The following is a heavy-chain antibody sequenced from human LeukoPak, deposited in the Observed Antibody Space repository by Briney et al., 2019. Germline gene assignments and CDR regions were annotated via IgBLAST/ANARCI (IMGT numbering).Heavy chain of an antibody. CDR3: AKELAARYPFDY. D-gene: IGHD6-6*01. Sequence: PGGSLRLSCAASGFTFSNYGMNWVRQAPAKGLEWVSAISAGGTNTYYADSVKGRFTISRDNSKNTLYLQMNSLSAEDTAVYYCAKELAARYPFDYWGQGTLVTVSS. CDR1: GFTFSNYG. J-gene: IGHJ4*02. CDR2: ISAGGTNT. V-gene: IGHV3-23*01.